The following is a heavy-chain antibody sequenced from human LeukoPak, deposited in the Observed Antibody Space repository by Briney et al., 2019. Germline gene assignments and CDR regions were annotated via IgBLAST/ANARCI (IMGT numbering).Heavy chain of an antibody. CDR3: ARDRGITTARGVPSWFDP. D-gene: IGHD3-10*01. J-gene: IGHJ5*02. Sequence: SETLSLTCTVSGGSISSSNYYWTWIRQPAGKGLEWIGRIYTTGSPSYSPFLKSRVTISVDTSTNQFSLKLTSVSAADTAVYHCARDRGITTARGVPSWFDPWGQGTLVTVSS. V-gene: IGHV4-61*02. CDR2: IYTTGSP. CDR1: GGSISSSNYY.